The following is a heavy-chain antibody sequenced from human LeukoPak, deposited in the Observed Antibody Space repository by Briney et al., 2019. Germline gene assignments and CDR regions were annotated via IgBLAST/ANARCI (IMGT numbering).Heavy chain of an antibody. V-gene: IGHV3-23*01. J-gene: IGHJ4*02. CDR1: GFTFSTYA. D-gene: IGHD4-17*01. CDR2: ISGSGHST. CDR3: AKTDYGDYGHYVDY. Sequence: GGSLRLSCAASGFTFSTYAMTWVRQAPGKGLEWVSMISGSGHSTYYTDSVKGRFTISRDNSKNTLYLQMNSPRAEDTAVYFCAKTDYGDYGHYVDYWGQGSLVTVSS.